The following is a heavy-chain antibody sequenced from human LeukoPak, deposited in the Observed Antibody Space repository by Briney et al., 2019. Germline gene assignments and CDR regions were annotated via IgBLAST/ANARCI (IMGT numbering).Heavy chain of an antibody. CDR3: VRDRGTCSSASCPHYYYGMDV. J-gene: IGHJ6*02. CDR1: GDTFSSYS. CDR2: IIPVLGIT. Sequence: ASVKVSCKASGDTFSSYSITWVRQAPGHGLEWMGRIIPVLGITNYAQEFQGRVTITADKSTSTAYVDLSSLRSEDTAVYYCVRDRGTCSSASCPHYYYGMDVWGQGTTVTVS. D-gene: IGHD2-2*01. V-gene: IGHV1-69*04.